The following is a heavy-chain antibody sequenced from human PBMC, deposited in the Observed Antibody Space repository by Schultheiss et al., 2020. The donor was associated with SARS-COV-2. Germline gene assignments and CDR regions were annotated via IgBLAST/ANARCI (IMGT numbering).Heavy chain of an antibody. D-gene: IGHD1-1*01. CDR1: GFTFSSYS. J-gene: IGHJ5*02. CDR2: ISGSGGST. V-gene: IGHV3-23*01. Sequence: GGSLRLSCAASGFTFSSYSMSWVRQAPGKGLEWVSAISGSGGSTHYADSVKGRFTISRDNSKNTLYLQMNSLRAEDTAVYYCARETDYNWFDPWGQGTLVTVSS. CDR3: ARETDYNWFDP.